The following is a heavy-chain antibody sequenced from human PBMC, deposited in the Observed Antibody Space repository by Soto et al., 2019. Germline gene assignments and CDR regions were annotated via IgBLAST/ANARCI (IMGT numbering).Heavy chain of an antibody. V-gene: IGHV3-33*01. CDR2: IWYDGSNK. CDR1: GFTFSRYG. D-gene: IGHD6-13*01. CDR3: ARDLGVAAAGIGY. J-gene: IGHJ4*02. Sequence: GGALRVSCAASGFTFSRYGMHWVRQAPGKGLEWVAVIWYDGSNKYYADSVKGRFTISRDNSKNTLYLQMNSLRAEDTAVYYCARDLGVAAAGIGYWGQGTLVTVSS.